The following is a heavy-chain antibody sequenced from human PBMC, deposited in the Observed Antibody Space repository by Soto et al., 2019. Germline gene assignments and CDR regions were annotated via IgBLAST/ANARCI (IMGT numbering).Heavy chain of an antibody. CDR3: ATDRRVFWRGSALTRFDY. V-gene: IGHV3-7*03. CDR2: IKQDGSEK. D-gene: IGHD3-3*01. J-gene: IGHJ4*02. CDR1: GFTFSSYW. Sequence: SLRLSCAASGFTFSSYWMSWVRQAPGKGLEWVANIKQDGSEKYYVDSVKGRFTISRDNAKNSLYLQMNSQRAEDTAAYYCATDRRVFWRGSALTRFDYWGQGTLVTVSS.